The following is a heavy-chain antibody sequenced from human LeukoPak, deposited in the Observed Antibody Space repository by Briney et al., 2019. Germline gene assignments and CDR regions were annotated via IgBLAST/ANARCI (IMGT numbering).Heavy chain of an antibody. D-gene: IGHD2-2*01. CDR2: ISSSGSTI. V-gene: IGHV3-11*01. J-gene: IGHJ5*02. CDR3: ARDIVVVPAADNWFDP. CDR1: GFTFSDYY. Sequence: GGSLRLSCAASGFTFSDYYMSWIRQAPGKGLEWVSYISSSGSTIYYADSVKGRFTISRDNAKNSLYLQMNSLRAEDTAVYHCARDIVVVPAADNWFDPWGQGTLVTVSS.